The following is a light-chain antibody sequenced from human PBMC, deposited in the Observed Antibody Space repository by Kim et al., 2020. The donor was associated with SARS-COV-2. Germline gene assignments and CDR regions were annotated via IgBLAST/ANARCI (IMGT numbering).Light chain of an antibody. CDR1: ALPKQY. CDR3: QSADSGVVV. CDR2: KDS. Sequence: SVSPGQTARITCSGDALPKQYAYWYQQKPGQAPVLVIYKDSERPSGIPERFSGSSSGTTVTLTISGVQAEDEADYYCQSADSGVVVFGGGTQLTVL. V-gene: IGLV3-25*03. J-gene: IGLJ2*01.